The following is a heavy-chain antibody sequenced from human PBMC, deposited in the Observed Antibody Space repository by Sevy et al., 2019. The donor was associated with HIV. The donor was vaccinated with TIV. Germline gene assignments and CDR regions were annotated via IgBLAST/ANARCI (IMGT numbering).Heavy chain of an antibody. Sequence: GRSLRLSCAASGFTFSSYAMSWVRQAPGKGLEWVSAISGSGGSTYYADSVKGRFTISRDNSKNTLYLQMNSLRAEDTAVYYCANSMVRGVPYYFDYWGQGTLVTVSS. CDR3: ANSMVRGVPYYFDY. J-gene: IGHJ4*02. V-gene: IGHV3-23*01. CDR1: GFTFSSYA. D-gene: IGHD3-10*01. CDR2: ISGSGGST.